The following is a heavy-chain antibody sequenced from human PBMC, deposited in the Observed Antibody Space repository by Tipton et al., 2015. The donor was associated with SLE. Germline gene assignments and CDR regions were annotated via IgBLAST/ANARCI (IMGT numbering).Heavy chain of an antibody. CDR2: IWYDGSDQ. CDR1: GFSFSDFG. CDR3: ARAGRAWNLFDY. V-gene: IGHV3-33*08. D-gene: IGHD1-1*01. J-gene: IGHJ4*02. Sequence: RSLRLSCAASGFSFSDFGMHWVRQAPGKGLEWVAVIWYDGSDQYYADSVKGRFTISRDNSKNMLYLQMNSLRAEDTAVYYCARAGRAWNLFDYWGQGTLVTVSS.